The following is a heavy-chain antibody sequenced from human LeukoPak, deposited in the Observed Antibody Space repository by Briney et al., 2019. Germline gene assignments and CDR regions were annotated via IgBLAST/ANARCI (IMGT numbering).Heavy chain of an antibody. J-gene: IGHJ4*02. CDR1: GFTFSNAW. Sequence: GGSLRHSCAASGFTFSNAWMSWVRQAPGMGLGWVGHILSRSDGGATDYAASVDGRFTISRDDSRNTLYLEMSSLKTEDTAVYYCTTKLGYNYGIDFWGQGTLVTVSS. CDR2: ILSRSDGGAT. CDR3: TTKLGYNYGIDF. V-gene: IGHV3-15*01. D-gene: IGHD5-18*01.